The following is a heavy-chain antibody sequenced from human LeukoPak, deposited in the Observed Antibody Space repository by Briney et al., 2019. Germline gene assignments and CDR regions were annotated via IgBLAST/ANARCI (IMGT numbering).Heavy chain of an antibody. CDR3: ARSRVTTIPNLDY. V-gene: IGHV1-2*02. Sequence: ASVKVSCKASGYTFTDYYIHWVRQAPGQGLEWMGWINPNSGATDSAQHFQGRVTMTRDTSVSTAYMELSRLTFDDTAVYFCARSRVTTIPNLDYWGQGILLTVSS. CDR1: GYTFTDYY. CDR2: INPNSGAT. D-gene: IGHD5-12*01. J-gene: IGHJ4*02.